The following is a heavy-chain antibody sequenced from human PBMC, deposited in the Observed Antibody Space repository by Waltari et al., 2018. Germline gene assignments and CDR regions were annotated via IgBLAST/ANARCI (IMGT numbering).Heavy chain of an antibody. Sequence: QVQLQESGPGLVKPSQTLSLTCTVSGGSISSGSYYWSWIRQPAGKGLEWIGRIYTSGSTNSNPSLKSRVTISVDTSKNQFSLKLSSVTAADTAVYYCARASERTYYYDSSGTYAFDIWGQGTMVTVSS. J-gene: IGHJ3*02. V-gene: IGHV4-61*02. CDR2: IYTSGST. CDR3: ARASERTYYYDSSGTYAFDI. CDR1: GGSISSGSYY. D-gene: IGHD3-22*01.